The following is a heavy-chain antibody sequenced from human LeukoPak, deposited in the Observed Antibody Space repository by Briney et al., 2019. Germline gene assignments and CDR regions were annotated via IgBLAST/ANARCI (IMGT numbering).Heavy chain of an antibody. V-gene: IGHV3-33*06. CDR1: GFTFSTYG. CDR2: IWYDGSNK. J-gene: IGHJ4*02. D-gene: IGHD3-9*01. Sequence: GGSLRLSCAASGFTFSTYGMHWVRQAPGKGLEWVAVIWYDGSNKYYADSVKGRFTISRDNSKNTLYLQMNSLRTEDTAVYYCAKAEGYDILTGLDYWGQGTLVTVSS. CDR3: AKAEGYDILTGLDY.